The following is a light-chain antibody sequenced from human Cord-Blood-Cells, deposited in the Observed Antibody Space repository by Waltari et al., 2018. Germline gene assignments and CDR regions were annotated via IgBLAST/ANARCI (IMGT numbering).Light chain of an antibody. V-gene: IGLV2-14*01. J-gene: IGLJ2*01. Sequence: QSALPQPASVSGSPGQSITISCTGTSSDVGGYNYVSWYQQHPGKAPTLMIYDVSNRPSGVSSRFSGSKSVNTASLTISGLQAEDEADYYCSSYTSSSTLDVVFGGGTKLTVL. CDR2: DVS. CDR1: SSDVGGYNY. CDR3: SSYTSSSTLDVV.